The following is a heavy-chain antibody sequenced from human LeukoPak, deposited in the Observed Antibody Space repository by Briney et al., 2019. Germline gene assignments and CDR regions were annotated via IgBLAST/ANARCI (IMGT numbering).Heavy chain of an antibody. D-gene: IGHD2-2*01. J-gene: IGHJ4*02. CDR2: IYYSGST. CDR1: GGSISSGGYY. CDR3: ARAVCSSTSCYLDY. Sequence: SQTLSLTCTVSGGSISSGGYYWSWIRQHPGKGLEWIGYIYYSGSTYYNPSLKSRVTISVDTSKNQFSLKLSSVTAADTAVYYCARAVCSSTSCYLDYWGQGTLVTVSS. V-gene: IGHV4-31*03.